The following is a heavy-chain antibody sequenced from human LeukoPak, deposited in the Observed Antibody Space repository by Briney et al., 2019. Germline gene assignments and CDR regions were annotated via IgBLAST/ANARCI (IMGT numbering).Heavy chain of an antibody. CDR3: ARESLYDYGDGSSYFYYMDV. J-gene: IGHJ6*03. D-gene: IGHD4/OR15-4a*01. CDR1: GYSISTDYY. Sequence: SETLSLTCAVSGYSISTDYYWGWIRQSPGKGLEWIVSVSHTGRTYYNPSLKSRITISLDTSKNQFSLDLSSVTAADTAVYYCARESLYDYGDGSSYFYYMDVWGKGTTVTVSS. V-gene: IGHV4-38-2*02. CDR2: VSHTGRT.